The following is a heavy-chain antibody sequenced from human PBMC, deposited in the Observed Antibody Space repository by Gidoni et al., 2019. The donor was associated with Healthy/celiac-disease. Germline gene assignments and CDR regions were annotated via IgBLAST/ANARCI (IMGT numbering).Heavy chain of an antibody. D-gene: IGHD2-15*01. V-gene: IGHV3-74*01. CDR3: AREDTGDSCCNFDY. CDR2: INSEGSST. Sequence: EVQLVESGGGLVQPGGSLRLSCAASGFTFSSYWMHWVRQAPGKGLVWGSRINSEGSSTSYADSVKGRFTISRDNAKNTLYLQMNSLRAEDTAVYYCAREDTGDSCCNFDYWGQGTLVTVSS. CDR1: GFTFSSYW. J-gene: IGHJ4*02.